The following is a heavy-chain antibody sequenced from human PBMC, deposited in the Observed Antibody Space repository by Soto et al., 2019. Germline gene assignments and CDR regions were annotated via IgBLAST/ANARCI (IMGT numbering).Heavy chain of an antibody. D-gene: IGHD5-12*01. CDR2: IYDSGTT. V-gene: IGHV4-61*01. CDR3: ARARSGYDPLAMDV. Sequence: QVQLQESGPGPVKPSETLSLTCTVSGGSVSSGSYCWSWIRQPPGKGLEWIGHIYDSGTTDYNPSLKSRVTMSVDTSKNQFSLKVYSVTAADTAVYYCARARSGYDPLAMDVWGQGTMVTVSS. CDR1: GGSVSSGSYC. J-gene: IGHJ6*02.